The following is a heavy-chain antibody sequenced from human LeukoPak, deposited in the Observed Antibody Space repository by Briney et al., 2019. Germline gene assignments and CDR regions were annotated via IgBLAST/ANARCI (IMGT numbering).Heavy chain of an antibody. CDR3: ARGYCSGGSCYSGDYFDY. J-gene: IGHJ4*02. V-gene: IGHV3-11*04. CDR1: GFTFSDYY. Sequence: GGSLRLSCAASGFTFSDYYMSWIRQAPGKGLEWVSYISSSGSTIYYADSVQGRFTISRDNAKNSLYLQMNSLRAEDTAVYYCARGYCSGGSCYSGDYFDYWGQGTLVTVSS. D-gene: IGHD2-15*01. CDR2: ISSSGSTI.